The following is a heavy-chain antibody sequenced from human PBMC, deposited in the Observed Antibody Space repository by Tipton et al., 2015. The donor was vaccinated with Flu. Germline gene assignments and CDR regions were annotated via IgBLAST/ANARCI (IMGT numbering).Heavy chain of an antibody. CDR1: GYSISSSYY. Sequence: TLSLTCAVSGYSISSSYYWGWIRQPPGKGLEWIGSVYYSGSTYYNPSLKSRVTISLDTSKNHFSLKLTSVTAADTAVYYCASHGLAVAGPSPFDYWGQGTLVTVSS. CDR2: VYYSGST. D-gene: IGHD6-19*01. J-gene: IGHJ4*02. V-gene: IGHV4-38-2*01. CDR3: ASHGLAVAGPSPFDY.